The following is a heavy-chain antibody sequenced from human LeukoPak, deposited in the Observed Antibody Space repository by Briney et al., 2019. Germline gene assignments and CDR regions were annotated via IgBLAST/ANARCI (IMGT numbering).Heavy chain of an antibody. CDR2: VNSDGSST. V-gene: IGHV3-74*01. Sequence: PGGSLRLSCAASGFTFSNYWMHWVRQAPGKGLVWVSRVNSDGSSTTYADSVKGRFTISRDNAKNTPYLQMSSLRAEDTAVYYCARGGVTGAPNYYWGQGTLVTVSS. D-gene: IGHD1-20*01. CDR3: ARGGVTGAPNYY. J-gene: IGHJ4*02. CDR1: GFTFSNYW.